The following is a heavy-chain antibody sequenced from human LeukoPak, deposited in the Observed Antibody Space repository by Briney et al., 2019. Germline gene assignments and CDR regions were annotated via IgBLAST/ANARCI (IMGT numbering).Heavy chain of an antibody. D-gene: IGHD1-1*01. V-gene: IGHV4-59*11. CDR2: TFYTGAT. CDR3: AKRDRGGWFDP. CDR1: GGSIRSHH. Sequence: SETLSLTCTVSGGSIRSHHWTWLRQAPGKRLEWIGYTFYTGATYYNPSLRSRVTISIDTSKNQFSLKVTSVTTADTAVYYCAKRDRGGWFDPWGRGTLVTVSS. J-gene: IGHJ5*02.